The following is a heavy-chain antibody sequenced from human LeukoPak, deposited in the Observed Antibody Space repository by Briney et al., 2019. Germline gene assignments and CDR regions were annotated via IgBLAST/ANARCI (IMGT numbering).Heavy chain of an antibody. D-gene: IGHD3-10*01. CDR3: ARGDLWFGELLDY. J-gene: IGHJ4*02. CDR1: GFTFSSNA. CDR2: ISSSSSYT. V-gene: IGHV3-11*06. Sequence: GGSLRLSCGASGFTFSSNAMSWVRQAPGKGLEWVSYISSSSSYTNYADSVKGRFTISRDNAKNSLYLQMNSLRAEDTAVYYCARGDLWFGELLDYWGQGTLVTVSS.